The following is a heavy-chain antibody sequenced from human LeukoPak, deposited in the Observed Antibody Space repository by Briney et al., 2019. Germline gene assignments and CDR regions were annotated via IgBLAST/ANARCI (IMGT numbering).Heavy chain of an antibody. V-gene: IGHV3-33*01. CDR2: IWYDGSNK. CDR3: ARAPYAMLAGSDY. Sequence: PGGSLRLSCAASGFTFSSYGMHWVRQAPGKGLEWVAVIWYDGSNKHYADSVKGRFTISRDNSKNTLYLQMNSLRAEDTAVYYCARAPYAMLAGSDYWGQGTLVTVSS. J-gene: IGHJ4*02. CDR1: GFTFSSYG. D-gene: IGHD2-8*01.